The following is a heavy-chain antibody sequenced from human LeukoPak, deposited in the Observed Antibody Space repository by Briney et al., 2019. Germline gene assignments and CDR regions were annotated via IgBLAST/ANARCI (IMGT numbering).Heavy chain of an antibody. Sequence: GSLRLSCAASGFTFSSYAMSWVRQAPGKGLEWVSAISGSGGSTYYADSVKGRFTISRDNSKNTLYLQMNSLRAEDTAVYYCAKARNVLRYFDWLVDYWGQGTLVTVSS. CDR1: GFTFSSYA. V-gene: IGHV3-23*01. D-gene: IGHD3-9*01. J-gene: IGHJ4*02. CDR2: ISGSGGST. CDR3: AKARNVLRYFDWLVDY.